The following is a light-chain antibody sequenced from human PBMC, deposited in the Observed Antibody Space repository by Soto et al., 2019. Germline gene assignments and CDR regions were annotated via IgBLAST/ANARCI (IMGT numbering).Light chain of an antibody. J-gene: IGKJ5*01. CDR3: QQYDNLLPIT. CDR2: DAS. V-gene: IGKV1-33*01. Sequence: IQMSQSPSSLSASVGDRVTITCQASQDIAKNLNWYQQKPGKAPKLLIYDASSLQTGVPSRFXGSGSATHFTFTISSLQSEDIATYYCQQYDNLLPITFGQGTRLEIK. CDR1: QDIAKN.